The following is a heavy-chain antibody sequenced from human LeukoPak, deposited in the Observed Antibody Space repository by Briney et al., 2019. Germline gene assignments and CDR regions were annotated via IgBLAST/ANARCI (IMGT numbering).Heavy chain of an antibody. Sequence: GGSLRLSCAASEFTFSDHYMDWVRQAPGKGLEWVGRTRNKANSYTTEYAASVKGRFTISRDDSKNSLYLQMNSLKTEDTAVYYCARVRYCSSTSCRGALDIWGQGTMVTVPS. CDR1: EFTFSDHY. V-gene: IGHV3-72*01. CDR2: TRNKANSYTT. J-gene: IGHJ3*02. D-gene: IGHD2-2*01. CDR3: ARVRYCSSTSCRGALDI.